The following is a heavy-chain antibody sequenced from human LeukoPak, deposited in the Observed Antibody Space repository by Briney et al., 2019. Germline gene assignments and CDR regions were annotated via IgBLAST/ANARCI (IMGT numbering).Heavy chain of an antibody. J-gene: IGHJ6*02. CDR2: IIPIFGTA. V-gene: IGHV1-69*13. CDR1: GGTFSSYA. CDR3: ARTRMYDLWSGYHYYYYGMDV. D-gene: IGHD3-3*01. Sequence: ASVKVSCKASGGTFSSYAISWVRQAPGQGLEWMGGIIPIFGTANYAQKFQGRVTITADESTSTAYMELSSLRSEDTAVYYCARTRMYDLWSGYHYYYYGMDVWGQGTTVTVSS.